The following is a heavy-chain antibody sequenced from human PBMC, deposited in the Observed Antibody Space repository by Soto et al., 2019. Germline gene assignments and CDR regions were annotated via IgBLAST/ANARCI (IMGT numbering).Heavy chain of an antibody. J-gene: IGHJ6*02. CDR3: ATEPIYYNDGSGYYPLGHWGQGTLVTVSSDV. CDR1: GYSFATYG. D-gene: IGHD3-22*01. CDR2: ISAHNGDT. V-gene: IGHV1-18*04. Sequence: ASVKVSCKASGYSFATYGFSWVRQAPGQGLEFVGWISAHNGDTHYSQKFQGRVTLTTDTSTNTGYMELRSLTSDDTAVYFCATEPIYYNDGSGYYPLGHWGQGTLVTVSSDVWGQGTTVTVSS.